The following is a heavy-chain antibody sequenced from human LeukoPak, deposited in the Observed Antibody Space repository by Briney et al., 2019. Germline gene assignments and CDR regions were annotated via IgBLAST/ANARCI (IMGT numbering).Heavy chain of an antibody. CDR2: ISGSGGST. J-gene: IGHJ6*03. CDR3: AKYPPGRGRYYYYYYYMDV. V-gene: IGHV3-23*01. Sequence: GGSLRLSCAASGFTFDDYAMHWVRQAPGKGLEWVSAISGSGGSTYYADSVKGRFTISRDNSKNTLYLQMNSLRAEDTAVYYCAKYPPGRGRYYYYYYYMDVWGKGTTVTVSS. CDR1: GFTFDDYA.